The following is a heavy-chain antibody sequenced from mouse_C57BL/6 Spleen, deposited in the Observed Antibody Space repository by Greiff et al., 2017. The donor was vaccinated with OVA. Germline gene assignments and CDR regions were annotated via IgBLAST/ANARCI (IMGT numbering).Heavy chain of an antibody. V-gene: IGHV10-1*01. CDR1: GFSFNTYA. CDR2: IRSKSNNYAT. Sequence: DVKLVESGGGLVQPKGSLKLSCAASGFSFNTYAMNWVRQAPGKGLEWVARIRSKSNNYATYYADSVKDRFTISRDDSESMLYLQMNNLKTEDTAMYYCVSTYYSNYDWYFDVWGTGTTVTVSS. J-gene: IGHJ1*03. CDR3: VSTYYSNYDWYFDV. D-gene: IGHD2-5*01.